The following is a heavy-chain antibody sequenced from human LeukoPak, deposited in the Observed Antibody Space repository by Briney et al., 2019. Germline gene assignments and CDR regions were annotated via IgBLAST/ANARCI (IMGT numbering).Heavy chain of an antibody. D-gene: IGHD4-23*01. V-gene: IGHV3-30-3*01. CDR2: ISYDGSNK. CDR3: ARDSQAYVGGSLYYYGMDV. J-gene: IGHJ6*02. Sequence: PGGSLRLSCAASGFTFSSYAMHWVRQAPGKGLEWVAVISYDGSNKYYADSVKGRFTISRDNSKNTLYLQMNSLRAEDTAVYYCARDSQAYVGGSLYYYGMDVWGQGTTVTVSS. CDR1: GFTFSSYA.